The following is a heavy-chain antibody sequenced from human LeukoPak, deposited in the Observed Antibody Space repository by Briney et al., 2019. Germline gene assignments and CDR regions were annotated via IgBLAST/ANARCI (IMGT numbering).Heavy chain of an antibody. J-gene: IGHJ4*02. Sequence: QSGESLRLSCAASGFTFSTYALSWVRQAPGKGLEWVSSIRGSDGSTYYEDSVKGRFAISRDNSKNTLYLQMNSLRAEDTAVYYCAKDVYGDYGGLDYWGQGTLVTVSS. CDR1: GFTFSTYA. D-gene: IGHD4-17*01. CDR3: AKDVYGDYGGLDY. V-gene: IGHV3-23*01. CDR2: IRGSDGST.